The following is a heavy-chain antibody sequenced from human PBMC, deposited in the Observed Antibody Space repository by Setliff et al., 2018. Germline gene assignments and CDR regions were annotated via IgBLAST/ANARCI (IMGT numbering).Heavy chain of an antibody. CDR3: AKGDTPMSPFLISG. J-gene: IGHJ4*02. V-gene: IGHV3-30*02. CDR1: EFRFSIYG. CDR2: VRNDGSKT. D-gene: IGHD5-18*01. Sequence: GGSLRLSCAASEFRFSIYGMHWVRQTPGKGLEWVAFVRNDGSKTYYGDSVKGRFTISRDNSKKTLDLQMNSLRPEDTAVYYCAKGDTPMSPFLISGWGPGTLVTVSS.